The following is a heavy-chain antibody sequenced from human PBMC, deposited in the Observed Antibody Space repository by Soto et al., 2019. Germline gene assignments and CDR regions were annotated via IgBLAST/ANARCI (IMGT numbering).Heavy chain of an antibody. D-gene: IGHD3-9*01. CDR1: GYTFTSYD. Sequence: GASVKVSCKASGYTFTSYDINWVRQATGQGLEWMGWMNPNSGNTGYAQKFQGRVTMTRNTSISTAYMELSSLRSEDTAVYYCARAPYYDILTGYYRDNWFDPWGQGTLVTVYS. J-gene: IGHJ5*02. CDR3: ARAPYYDILTGYYRDNWFDP. CDR2: MNPNSGNT. V-gene: IGHV1-8*01.